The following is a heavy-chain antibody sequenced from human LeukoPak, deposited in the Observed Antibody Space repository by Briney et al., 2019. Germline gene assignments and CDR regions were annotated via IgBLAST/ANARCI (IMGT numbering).Heavy chain of an antibody. V-gene: IGHV1-2*02. CDR3: AREIGPRQLHLWGSAFDS. CDR1: GYTFTGYY. D-gene: IGHD5-18*01. Sequence: ASVKASCKASGYTFTGYYMHWVRQAPGQGLEWMGWINPNSGGTNYAQKFQGRVTMTRDTSISTAYMELSRLRSDDTAVYYCAREIGPRQLHLWGSAFDSWGQGTLVTVSS. J-gene: IGHJ4*02. CDR2: INPNSGGT.